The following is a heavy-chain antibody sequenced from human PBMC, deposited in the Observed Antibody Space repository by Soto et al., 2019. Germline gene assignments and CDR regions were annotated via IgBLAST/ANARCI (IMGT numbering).Heavy chain of an antibody. Sequence: WFRKLPGKGLEWIGYIYYSGSTTYYADSVKGRFTISRDNSKSTLYLQMDSLRAEDTAVYYCTKDQDLLLPPTLHVPAQAIIVTVSS. D-gene: IGHD1-26*01. V-gene: IGHV3-23*05. CDR2: IYYSGSTT. J-gene: IGHJ3*01. CDR3: TKDQDLLLPPTLHV.